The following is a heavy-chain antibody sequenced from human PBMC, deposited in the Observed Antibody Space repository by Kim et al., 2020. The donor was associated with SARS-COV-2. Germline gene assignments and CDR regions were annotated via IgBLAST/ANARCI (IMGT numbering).Heavy chain of an antibody. CDR3: ARDLGGYSYGYSGWFDP. CDR1: GYTFTSYY. V-gene: IGHV1-46*01. Sequence: ASVKVSCKASGYTFTSYYMHWVRQAPGQGLEWMGIINPSGGSTSYAQKFQGRVTMTRDTSTSTVYMELSSLRSEDTAVYYCARDLGGYSYGYSGWFDPWGQGTLVTVSS. CDR2: INPSGGST. J-gene: IGHJ5*02. D-gene: IGHD5-18*01.